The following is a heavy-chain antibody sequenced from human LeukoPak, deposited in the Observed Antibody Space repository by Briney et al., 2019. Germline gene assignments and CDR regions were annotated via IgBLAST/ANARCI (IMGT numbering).Heavy chain of an antibody. J-gene: IGHJ4*02. CDR1: GGXFSSYA. V-gene: IGHV1-46*01. Sequence: ASVXXSCXASGGXFSSYAVSWVGQAPGQGRXXXGIINPSGGSTSYAQKFQGRVTMTRDTSTSTVYMELSSLRSEDTAVYYCARYRDYSNYRYFDYCVQGTLVTVSS. D-gene: IGHD4-11*01. CDR2: INPSGGST. CDR3: ARYRDYSNYRYFDY.